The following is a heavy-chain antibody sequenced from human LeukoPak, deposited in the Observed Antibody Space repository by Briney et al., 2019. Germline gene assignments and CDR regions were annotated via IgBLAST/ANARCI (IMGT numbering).Heavy chain of an antibody. J-gene: IGHJ4*02. CDR3: AREEGKVADLFDY. D-gene: IGHD5-12*01. V-gene: IGHV4-38-2*02. CDR2: IYHSGST. CDR1: GYSISSGYY. Sequence: SETLSLTCTVSGYSISSGYYWGWIRQPPGKGLEWIGEIYHSGSTNYNPSLKSRVTISVDKSKNQFSLKLSSVTAADTAVYYCAREEGKVADLFDYWGQGTLVTVSS.